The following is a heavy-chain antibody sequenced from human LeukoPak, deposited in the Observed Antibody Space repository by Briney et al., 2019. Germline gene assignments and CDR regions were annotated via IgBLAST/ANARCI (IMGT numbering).Heavy chain of an antibody. J-gene: IGHJ6*03. CDR3: AFSRYYLQGSYYYMDV. V-gene: IGHV1-18*01. D-gene: IGHD2/OR15-2a*01. CDR2: ISAYNGNT. Sequence: GASVKVSCKASGYTFTSYGTSWVRQAPGQGLEWMGWISAYNGNTNYAQKLQGRVTMTTDTSTSTAYMELRSLRSDDTAVYYCAFSRYYLQGSYYYMDVWGKGTTVTVSS. CDR1: GYTFTSYG.